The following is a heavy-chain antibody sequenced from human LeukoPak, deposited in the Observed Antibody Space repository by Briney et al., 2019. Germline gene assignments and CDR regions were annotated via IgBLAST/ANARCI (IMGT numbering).Heavy chain of an antibody. CDR2: IHIYRGNT. D-gene: IGHD4-11*01. CDR3: ARDVGITVTDSFDP. V-gene: IGHV1-18*01. J-gene: IGHJ5*02. Sequence: GASVTVSCKASGYSSTNYGISWVRQAPGQGLEWMGWIHIYRGNTNYAQKFQGRVTMTTDTSTSTVYMEVRGLRSDDAAMYYCARDVGITVTDSFDPWGQGTLDTVSS. CDR1: GYSSTNYG.